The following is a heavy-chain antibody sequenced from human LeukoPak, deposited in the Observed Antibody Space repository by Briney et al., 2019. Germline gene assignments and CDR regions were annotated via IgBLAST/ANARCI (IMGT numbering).Heavy chain of an antibody. Sequence: SATLTLTCTVSGGSISSTSNHWGRIPQPPGKGLEWVGTSYYSGTFYYTASLKRRVTISIDTSENPLSLKMSSVTAADTAVYYCAVYTTSSGWFGHCGQGTLVTVSS. CDR1: GGSISSTSNH. D-gene: IGHD6-6*01. V-gene: IGHV4-39*01. CDR2: SYYSGTF. CDR3: AVYTTSSGWFGH. J-gene: IGHJ5*02.